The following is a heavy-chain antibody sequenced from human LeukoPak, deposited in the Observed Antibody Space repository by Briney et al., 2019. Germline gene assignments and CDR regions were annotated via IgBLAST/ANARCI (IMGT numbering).Heavy chain of an antibody. J-gene: IGHJ6*03. CDR2: IIPIFGTA. D-gene: IGHD5-18*01. Sequence: SVKVSCKASGGTFSSYAISWVRQAPGQGLEWMGGIIPIFGTANYAQKFQGRVTITTDESTSTAYMELSSLRSEDTAVYYCASNVDTAMVDYYYYIDVWGKGTTVTVSS. V-gene: IGHV1-69*05. CDR1: GGTFSSYA. CDR3: ASNVDTAMVDYYYYIDV.